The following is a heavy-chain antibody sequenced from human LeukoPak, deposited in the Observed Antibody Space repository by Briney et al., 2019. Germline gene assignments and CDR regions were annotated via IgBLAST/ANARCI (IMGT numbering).Heavy chain of an antibody. CDR1: AFTFRSYA. D-gene: IGHD5-18*01. CDR3: AKGAASRGYTYVAN. V-gene: IGHV3-23*01. CDR2: VSASGGST. Sequence: GGSLRLSCAASAFTFRSYAMFWVRQAPGKGLEWVSTVSASGGSTYYADSVKGRFSISRDNSNNTLYLQMNSLRAEDTAVYYCAKGAASRGYTYVANWGQGTLVTVSS. J-gene: IGHJ4*02.